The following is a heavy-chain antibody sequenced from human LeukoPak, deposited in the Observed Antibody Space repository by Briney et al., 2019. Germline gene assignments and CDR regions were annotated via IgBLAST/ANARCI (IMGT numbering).Heavy chain of an antibody. V-gene: IGHV3-30*18. CDR1: AFTFRSYG. CDR2: KSYDGSNK. J-gene: IGHJ6*03. CDR3: AKVANYGPATYYMDV. Sequence: ARSLRLSCAPPAFTFRSYGMHCLRDDPGKGLLALPVKSYDGSNKYYADCVKGRFTISRDNSKNTLYLQMNSLRAEDTAVYYCAKVANYGPATYYMDVWGKGTTVTVSS. D-gene: IGHD3-10*01.